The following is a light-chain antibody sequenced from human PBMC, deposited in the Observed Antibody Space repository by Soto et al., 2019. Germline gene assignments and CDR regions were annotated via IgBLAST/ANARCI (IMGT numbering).Light chain of an antibody. V-gene: IGLV1-40*01. J-gene: IGLJ2*01. CDR1: SSNIGAGYD. CDR3: QSYDSSLSGNVV. Sequence: QPVLTQPPSVSGAPGQRVTISCTGSSSNIGAGYDVHWYQQLPGTAPKLLIYGNSNRPSGVPDRFSGSKSATSASLAITGLLAEEEADYYCQSYDSSLSGNVVFGGGTKLTVL. CDR2: GNS.